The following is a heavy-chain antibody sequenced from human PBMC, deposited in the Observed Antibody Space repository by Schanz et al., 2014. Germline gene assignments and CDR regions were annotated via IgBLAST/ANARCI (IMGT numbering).Heavy chain of an antibody. V-gene: IGHV3-7*03. CDR2: IKQDGSAK. CDR3: ALLDGYNYIPLDS. D-gene: IGHD5-12*01. J-gene: IGHJ4*02. CDR1: RLTFNNAW. Sequence: EVQLEESGGGLVKPGGSLKLSCAASRLTFNNAWMHWVRQAPGKGLEWVANIKQDGSAKNYVDSVKGRFTISRDNAKISLYLQMNSLRAEDTAVYYCALLDGYNYIPLDSWGRGTLVTVSS.